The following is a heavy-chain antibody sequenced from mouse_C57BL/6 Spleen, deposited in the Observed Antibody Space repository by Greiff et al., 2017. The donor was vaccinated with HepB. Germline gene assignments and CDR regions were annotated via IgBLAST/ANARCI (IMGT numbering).Heavy chain of an antibody. Sequence: QVQLQQPGAELVKPGASVKVSCKASGYTFASYWMHWVKQRPGQGLEWIGRIHPSDSDTNYNQKFKGKATLTVDKSSSTAYMQLSSLTSEDSAVYYCAMGLRPYYAMDYWGQGTSVTVSS. CDR2: IHPSDSDT. CDR3: AMGLRPYYAMDY. D-gene: IGHD2-4*01. CDR1: GYTFASYW. J-gene: IGHJ4*01. V-gene: IGHV1-74*01.